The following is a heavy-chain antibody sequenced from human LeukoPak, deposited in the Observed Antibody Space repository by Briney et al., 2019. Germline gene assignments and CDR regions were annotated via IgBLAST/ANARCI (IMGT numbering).Heavy chain of an antibody. CDR2: IYYSGST. Sequence: SETLSLTCTVSGGSISSYYWSWIRQPPGKGPEWIGYIYYSGSTNYNPSLKSRVTISVDTSKNQFSLKLSSVTAADPAVYYCAREGSHYDILTGYPYYYGMDVWGQGTTVTVSS. J-gene: IGHJ6*02. CDR1: GGSISSYY. CDR3: AREGSHYDILTGYPYYYGMDV. D-gene: IGHD3-9*01. V-gene: IGHV4-59*01.